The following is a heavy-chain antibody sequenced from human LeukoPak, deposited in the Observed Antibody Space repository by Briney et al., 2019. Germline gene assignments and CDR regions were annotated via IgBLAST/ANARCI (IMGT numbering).Heavy chain of an antibody. V-gene: IGHV3-23*01. J-gene: IGHJ4*02. D-gene: IGHD4-11*01. CDR3: AAMTSVTTGDY. CDR1: GFTFSSYG. Sequence: GGSLRLSCAASGFTFSSYGMSWVRQAPGKGLEWVSAISGSGGSTYYADSVKGRFTISRDNSKNTLYLQMNSLRAEDTAVYYCAAMTSVTTGDYWGQGTLVTVSS. CDR2: ISGSGGST.